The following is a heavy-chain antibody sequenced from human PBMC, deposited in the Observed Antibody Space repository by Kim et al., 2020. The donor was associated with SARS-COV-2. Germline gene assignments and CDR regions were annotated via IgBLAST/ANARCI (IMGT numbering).Heavy chain of an antibody. CDR2: IKEDGSDK. D-gene: IGHD2-21*01. J-gene: IGHJ4*02. V-gene: IGHV3-7*01. Sequence: GGSLRLSCAASGFTFSSYWMSWVRQAPGKGLEWVANIKEDGSDKYYVDSVKGRFTISRDNAKNSLYLQMNSLRAEDTAVYYCARDPRGGDGYNSFEYWGQGTLVTVSS. CDR3: ARDPRGGDGYNSFEY. CDR1: GFTFSSYW.